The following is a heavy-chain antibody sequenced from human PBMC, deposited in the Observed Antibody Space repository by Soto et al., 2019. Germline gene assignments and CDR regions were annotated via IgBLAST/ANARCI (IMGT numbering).Heavy chain of an antibody. J-gene: IGHJ6*01. CDR3: ARISLNHSMFRVLISRYYYGMDV. Sequence: SETLSLTCTVSGGSVSSGSYYWSWIRQPPGKGLEWIGYIYYSGSTNYNPSLKSRVTISVDTSKNQFSLKLSSVTAADTAVYFCARISLNHSMFRVLISRYYYGMDVWGQGTTVTVSS. V-gene: IGHV4-61*01. CDR1: GGSVSSGSYY. D-gene: IGHD3-3*01. CDR2: IYYSGST.